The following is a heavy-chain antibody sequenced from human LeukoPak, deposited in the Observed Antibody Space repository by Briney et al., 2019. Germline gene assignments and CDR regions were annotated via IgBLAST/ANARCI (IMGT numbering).Heavy chain of an antibody. CDR1: GFTFSSYE. CDR3: ARRSSSSWAYYFDY. D-gene: IGHD6-13*01. CDR2: ISSSGSTI. J-gene: IGHJ4*02. V-gene: IGHV3-48*03. Sequence: GGSLRLSCAASGFTFSSYEMNWVRQAPGKGLEWVSYISSSGSTIYYADSVKGRFTISRDNAKNSLYLQMNSLRAEDTAVYYCARRSSSSWAYYFDYWGQGTLVTVSS.